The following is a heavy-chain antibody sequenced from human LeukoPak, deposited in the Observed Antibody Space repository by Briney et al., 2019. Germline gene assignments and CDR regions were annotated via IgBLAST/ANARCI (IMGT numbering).Heavy chain of an antibody. D-gene: IGHD3-22*01. CDR2: ISSSSSYI. Sequence: PGGSLRLSCAASGFTLSSYSMNWVRQAPGKGLEWVSSISSSSSYIYYADSVKGRFTISRDNAKNSLYLQMNSLRAEDTAVYYCARRHYDSSGYYLFDYWGQGTLVTVSS. J-gene: IGHJ4*02. V-gene: IGHV3-21*01. CDR3: ARRHYDSSGYYLFDY. CDR1: GFTLSSYS.